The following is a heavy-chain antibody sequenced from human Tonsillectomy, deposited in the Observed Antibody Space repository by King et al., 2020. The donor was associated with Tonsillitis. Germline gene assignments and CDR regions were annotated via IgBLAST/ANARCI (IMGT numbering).Heavy chain of an antibody. CDR3: AIAGVWFGELQTSYYYYMDV. CDR1: GFTFGTYS. J-gene: IGHJ6*03. CDR2: ISSGFSTI. Sequence: DVQLVESGGGLVQPGGSLRLSCAASGFTFGTYSMNWVRQAPGKGLEWGSYISSGFSTIYYADSVRGRFTISRDNAKNSLYLQMNSLRAEDTAVYYCAIAGVWFGELQTSYYYYMDVWGQGTTVTVSS. V-gene: IGHV3-48*01. D-gene: IGHD3-10*01.